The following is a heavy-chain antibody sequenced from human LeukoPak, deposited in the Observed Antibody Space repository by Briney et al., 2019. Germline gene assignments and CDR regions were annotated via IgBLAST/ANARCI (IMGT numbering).Heavy chain of an antibody. CDR1: GGXFSSYA. CDR2: IIPIFGTA. D-gene: IGHD5-18*01. Sequence: SVKVSCKASGGXFSSYAISWVRQAPGQGLEWMGGIIPIFGTANYAQKFQGRVTITADESTSTAYMELSSLRSEDTAVYYCASPGVLLRPSPGFRPYYFDYWGQGTLVTVSS. CDR3: ASPGVLLRPSPGFRPYYFDY. J-gene: IGHJ4*02. V-gene: IGHV1-69*13.